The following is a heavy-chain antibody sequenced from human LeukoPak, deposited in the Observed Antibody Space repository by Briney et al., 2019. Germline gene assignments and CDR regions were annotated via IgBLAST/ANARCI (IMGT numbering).Heavy chain of an antibody. CDR3: ARDGNVVVAAALDP. CDR2: ISSSSSYI. V-gene: IGHV3-21*01. CDR1: GFTFSSYS. Sequence: GGSLRLSCAASGFTFSSYSMNWVRQAPGKGLEWVSSISSSSSYIYYADSVKGRFTISRDNAKNSLYLQMNSLRAEDTAVYYCARDGNVVVAAALDPWGQGTLVTVSS. J-gene: IGHJ5*02. D-gene: IGHD2-2*01.